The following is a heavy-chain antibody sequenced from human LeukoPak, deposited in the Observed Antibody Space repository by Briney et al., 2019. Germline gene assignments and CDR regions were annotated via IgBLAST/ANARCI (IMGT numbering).Heavy chain of an antibody. CDR2: INHSGST. CDR3: ARALVSSVEMDV. Sequence: SETLSLTCAVYGGSFSGYYWSWIRQPPGKGLEWIGEINHSGSTNYNPSLKSRVTISVDTSKNQFSLKLGSVTAADTAVYYCARALVSSVEMDVWGQGTTVTVSS. D-gene: IGHD2-2*01. J-gene: IGHJ6*02. CDR1: GGSFSGYY. V-gene: IGHV4-34*01.